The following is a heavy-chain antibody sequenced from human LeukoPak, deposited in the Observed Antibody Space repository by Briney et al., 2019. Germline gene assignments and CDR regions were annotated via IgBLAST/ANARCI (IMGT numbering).Heavy chain of an antibody. CDR2: INQGGSES. J-gene: IGHJ4*02. V-gene: IGHV3-7*01. D-gene: IGHD4-11*01. CDR1: GFTFSDFW. Sequence: PGGSLRLSCAASGFTFSDFWMGRVRQAPGKGLEWVANINQGGSESYYVDSVKGRFTISRDNAKKSLFLQMNSLRAEDTAVYYCTKGRSNHYWGQGTLVTVST. CDR3: TKGRSNHY.